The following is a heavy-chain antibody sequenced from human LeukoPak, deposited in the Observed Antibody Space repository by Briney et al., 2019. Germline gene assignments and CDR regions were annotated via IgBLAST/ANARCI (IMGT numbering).Heavy chain of an antibody. D-gene: IGHD6-13*01. J-gene: IGHJ4*02. Sequence: PGGSLRLSCAASGFTFSSYGMHWVRQAPGKGLEWVAVISYDGSNKYYADSVKGRFTISRDNSKNTLYLQMNSLRAEDTAVYYCAKSSSSWYFDYWGQGTLVTVSS. CDR3: AKSSSSWYFDY. CDR2: ISYDGSNK. CDR1: GFTFSSYG. V-gene: IGHV3-30*18.